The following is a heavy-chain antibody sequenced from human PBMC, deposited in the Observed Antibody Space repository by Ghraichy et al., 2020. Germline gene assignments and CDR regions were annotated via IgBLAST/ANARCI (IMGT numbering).Heavy chain of an antibody. CDR3: ERDRDYYGRSAYASAAFEI. D-gene: IGHD3-22*01. V-gene: IGHV3-7*01. CDR1: GFTFSRYW. J-gene: IGHJ3*02. CDR2: IREDGSEK. Sequence: GGSLRLSCAATGFTFSRYWMSWVRQAPGKGLEWVANIREDGSEKHYVDSVKGRFNISRDNAKNSLFLQMNSLRAEDTAVYYCERDRDYYGRSAYASAAFEIWRQATVITVSS.